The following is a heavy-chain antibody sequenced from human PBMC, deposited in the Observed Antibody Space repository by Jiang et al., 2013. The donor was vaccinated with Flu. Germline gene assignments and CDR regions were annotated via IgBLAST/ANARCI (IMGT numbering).Heavy chain of an antibody. D-gene: IGHD3-22*01. CDR2: IIPILGIA. V-gene: IGHV1-69*04. CDR1: GGTFSSYT. CDR3: ARDPDSSGYYGGY. Sequence: GAEVKKPGSSVKVSCKASGGTFSSYTISWVRQAPGQGLEWMGRIIPILGIANYAQKFQGRVTITADKSTSTAYMELSSLRSEDTAVYYCARDPDSSGYYGGYWGQGTLVTVSS. J-gene: IGHJ4*02.